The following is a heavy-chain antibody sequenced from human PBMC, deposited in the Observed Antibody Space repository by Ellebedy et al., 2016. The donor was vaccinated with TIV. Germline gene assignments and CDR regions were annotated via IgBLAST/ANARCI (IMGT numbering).Heavy chain of an antibody. CDR2: INNDGTAT. V-gene: IGHV3-74*01. D-gene: IGHD3-10*01. CDR1: GFSFSWHW. CDR3: ARGGLRWFGEFYFDY. J-gene: IGHJ4*02. Sequence: GESLKISXAASGFSFSWHWMHWVRQAPGKGLVWVSRINNDGTATTYADSVKGRFTISRDNSKNTLYLEMNSLRAEDTAVYFCARGGLRWFGEFYFDYWGQGTLVTVST.